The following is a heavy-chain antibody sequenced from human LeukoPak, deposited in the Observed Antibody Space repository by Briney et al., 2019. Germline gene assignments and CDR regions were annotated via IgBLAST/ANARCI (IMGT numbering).Heavy chain of an antibody. J-gene: IGHJ4*02. D-gene: IGHD6-19*01. Sequence: ASVKVSCKASGYTFTGYYIHWVRQAPGQGLEWMGWINPNSGGTNYAQKFQGRVTMTRDTSISTAYMKLSRLRSDDTAVYYCARGGPPKYSSGSYRADYWGQGTLVTVSS. CDR2: INPNSGGT. V-gene: IGHV1-2*02. CDR3: ARGGPPKYSSGSYRADY. CDR1: GYTFTGYY.